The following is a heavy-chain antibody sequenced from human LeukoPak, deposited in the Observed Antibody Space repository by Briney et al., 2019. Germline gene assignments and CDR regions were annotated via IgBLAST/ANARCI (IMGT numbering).Heavy chain of an antibody. CDR1: GYSFTSYW. Sequence: GESLKISCKGSGYSFTSYWIGWVRQMPGNGLEWMGIIYPGDSDTRYSPSFQGQVTISADKSISTAYLQWSSLKASDTAMYYCARQYYDFWSGYYEPFDYWGQGTLVTVSS. CDR2: IYPGDSDT. J-gene: IGHJ4*02. D-gene: IGHD3-3*01. V-gene: IGHV5-51*01. CDR3: ARQYYDFWSGYYEPFDY.